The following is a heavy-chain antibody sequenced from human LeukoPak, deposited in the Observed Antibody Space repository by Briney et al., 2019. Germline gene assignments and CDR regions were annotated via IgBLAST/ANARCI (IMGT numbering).Heavy chain of an antibody. CDR1: GGTFSSYA. CDR2: IIPIFGTA. J-gene: IGHJ6*03. Sequence: SVKVSCKAPGGTFSSYAISWVRQAPGQGLEWMGGIIPIFGTANYAQKFQGRVTITTDESTSTAYMELSSPRSEDTAVYYCATDYDFWSGYYTGYYYYYMDVWGKGTTVTVSS. CDR3: ATDYDFWSGYYTGYYYYYMDV. D-gene: IGHD3-3*01. V-gene: IGHV1-69*05.